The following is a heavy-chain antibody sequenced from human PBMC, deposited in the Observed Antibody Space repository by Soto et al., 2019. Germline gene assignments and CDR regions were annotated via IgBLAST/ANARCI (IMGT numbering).Heavy chain of an antibody. D-gene: IGHD6-19*01. CDR3: TRRSSGWYFDY. CDR1: GFTFSSYA. V-gene: IGHV3-23*01. Sequence: EVQLLESGGGLVQPGGSLRLSCAASGFTFSSYAMSWVRQAPGKGLEWVSAISGSGGSTYYADSVKGRFTISRDNSKNTLYLQLYILRAEDTAVYYCTRRSSGWYFDYWRQGTLVTVSS. CDR2: ISGSGGST. J-gene: IGHJ4*02.